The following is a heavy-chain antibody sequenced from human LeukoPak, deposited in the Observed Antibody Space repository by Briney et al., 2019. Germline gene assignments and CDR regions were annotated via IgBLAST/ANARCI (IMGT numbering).Heavy chain of an antibody. J-gene: IGHJ4*02. D-gene: IGHD1-26*01. CDR2: IYYSGTT. CDR3: ARLSVGATTVDC. Sequence: SETLSLTCTVSSGSISISNYHWGWIRQPPGKGLEWIGSIYYSGTTYYTPSLKSRVTISVDTSKNQFSLKLSSVTAADTAVYYCARLSVGATTVDCWGQGTLVTVSS. V-gene: IGHV4-39*01. CDR1: SGSISISNYH.